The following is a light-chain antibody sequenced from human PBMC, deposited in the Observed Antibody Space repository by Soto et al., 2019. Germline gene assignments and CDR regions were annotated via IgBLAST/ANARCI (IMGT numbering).Light chain of an antibody. CDR2: GAS. V-gene: IGKV3-20*01. J-gene: IGKJ2*01. CDR3: QQYGSSPPYT. CDR1: QSVSSSY. Sequence: EIALTQSPGTLSLSPGERATLSCRASQSVSSSYLAWYQQKPGQAARLLIYGASSRATGIPDRFSGSGSGKDFTLTISRVEPEDFAVYYCQQYGSSPPYTFGQGTKLEIK.